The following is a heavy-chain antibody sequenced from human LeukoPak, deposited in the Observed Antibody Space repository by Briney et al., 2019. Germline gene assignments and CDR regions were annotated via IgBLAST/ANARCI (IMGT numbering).Heavy chain of an antibody. J-gene: IGHJ5*02. CDR3: ARDEALVFDFGTTVSDWFDP. CDR2: INPNSGGT. V-gene: IGHV1-2*02. CDR1: GYTFTGYY. D-gene: IGHD1-1*01. Sequence: GASVKVSCKASGYTFTGYYMHWVRQAPGQGLEWMGWINPNSGGTNYAQKFQGRVTMTRDTSISTAYMELSRLRSDDTAVYYCARDEALVFDFGTTVSDWFDPWGQGTLVTVSS.